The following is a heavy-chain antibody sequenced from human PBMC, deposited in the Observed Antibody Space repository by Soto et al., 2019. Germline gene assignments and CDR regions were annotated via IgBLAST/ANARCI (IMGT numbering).Heavy chain of an antibody. Sequence: QVQLQESGPGLVKPSGTLSLTCAVSGGSINTTNWWIWVRQPPGKGLEWIGEIYHTGSTNYNPSLKSRVNISIDKSKNQFSLKVTSVTAADTAMYYCAREGSQYSSGWEYYFDYWGQGTLVTVSS. D-gene: IGHD6-19*01. J-gene: IGHJ4*02. CDR2: IYHTGST. V-gene: IGHV4-4*02. CDR1: GGSINTTNW. CDR3: AREGSQYSSGWEYYFDY.